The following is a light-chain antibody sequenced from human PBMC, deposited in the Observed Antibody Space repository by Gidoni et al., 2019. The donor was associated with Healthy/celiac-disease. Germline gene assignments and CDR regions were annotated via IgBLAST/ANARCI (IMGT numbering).Light chain of an antibody. Sequence: DLQMTQSHSTLSASVGDRVTITCRASQSISSWLAWYQQKPGKAPKLLIYDASSLESGVPSRFSGSGSGTEFTLTISSLQPDDFATYYCQQYNSYSYTFGQGTKLEIK. CDR2: DAS. V-gene: IGKV1-5*01. CDR3: QQYNSYSYT. J-gene: IGKJ2*01. CDR1: QSISSW.